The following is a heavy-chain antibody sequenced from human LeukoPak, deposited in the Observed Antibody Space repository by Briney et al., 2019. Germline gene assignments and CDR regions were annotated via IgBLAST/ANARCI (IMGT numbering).Heavy chain of an antibody. CDR3: ARFSDSSGLDY. CDR2: IASDGSST. J-gene: IGHJ4*02. V-gene: IGHV3-74*01. Sequence: GGSLRLSCAASGFTFSSYWMNWVRQAPGKGLVWVSRIASDGSSTTYADSGKGRFSISRDNAKNTLYLQMNSLRVEDTAVYYCARFSDSSGLDYWGQGTLVTVSS. CDR1: GFTFSSYW. D-gene: IGHD3-22*01.